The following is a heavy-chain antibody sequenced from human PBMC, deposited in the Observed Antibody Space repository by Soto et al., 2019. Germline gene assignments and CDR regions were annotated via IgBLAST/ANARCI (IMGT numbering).Heavy chain of an antibody. Sequence: ASVQVSCKASGYIFTSYNMHWVRQAPGQGLEWMGIINPSGGSTRYAQKFQGRVTMTRDTSTSTVYMELSSLRSEDTAVYYCARGYYDSSGYSSFEYWGQGTLVTVSS. D-gene: IGHD3-22*01. CDR2: INPSGGST. J-gene: IGHJ4*02. CDR1: GYIFTSYN. CDR3: ARGYYDSSGYSSFEY. V-gene: IGHV1-46*01.